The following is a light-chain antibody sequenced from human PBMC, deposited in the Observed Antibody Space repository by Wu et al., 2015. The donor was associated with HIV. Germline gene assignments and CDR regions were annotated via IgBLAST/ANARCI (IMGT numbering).Light chain of an antibody. CDR3: QQRSNWPPRVT. Sequence: EIVLTQSPGTLSLSPGERATLSCRASQSVSSSYLAWYQQKPGQAPRLLIYGASSRATGIPDRFSGSGSGTDFTLTISSLEPEDVAVYYCQQRSNWPPRVTFGGGTKVEIK. CDR1: QSVSSSY. CDR2: GAS. J-gene: IGKJ4*01. V-gene: IGKV3D-20*02.